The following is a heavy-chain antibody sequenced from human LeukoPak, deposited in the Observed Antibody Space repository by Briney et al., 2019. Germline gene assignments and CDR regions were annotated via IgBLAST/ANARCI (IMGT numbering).Heavy chain of an antibody. J-gene: IGHJ4*02. Sequence: GGSLRLSCAASGFTLDDYGMHWVRQAPGKGLEWVSLISGDGGSTYYADSVKGRFTISRDNSKNSLYLQMNSLRTEDTALYYCAKDMPAAGTYWGQGTLVTVSS. CDR2: ISGDGGST. CDR1: GFTLDDYG. V-gene: IGHV3-43*02. CDR3: AKDMPAAGTY. D-gene: IGHD6-13*01.